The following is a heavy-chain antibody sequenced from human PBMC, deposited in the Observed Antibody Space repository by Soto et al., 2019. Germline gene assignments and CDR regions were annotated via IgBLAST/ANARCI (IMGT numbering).Heavy chain of an antibody. CDR3: ARSHRGDDCALEH. CDR1: GFIFSNYV. J-gene: IGHJ1*01. CDR2: ISKDGNIK. V-gene: IGHV3-30-3*01. D-gene: IGHD2-21*02. Sequence: PGGSLRLSCAASGFIFSNYVVHWVRQAPGKGLEWVAVISKDGNIKHYADSVNGRFTISRDNSKSTVYVQMNSLRAEDTAVYYCARSHRGDDCALEHWYQGTLVNVSS.